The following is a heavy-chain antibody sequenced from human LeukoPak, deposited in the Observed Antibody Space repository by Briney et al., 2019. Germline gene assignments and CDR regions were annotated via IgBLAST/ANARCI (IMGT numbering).Heavy chain of an antibody. Sequence: PGGSLRLSCAASGFTFSSDAMSWVRQAPGKGLEWVSAISGSGGSTYYADSVKGRFTISRDNSKNTVYLQMNSLRAEDTAVYYCAKDPYYDSSGYRYYFDYWGQGALVTVSS. V-gene: IGHV3-23*01. CDR2: ISGSGGST. CDR3: AKDPYYDSSGYRYYFDY. J-gene: IGHJ4*02. CDR1: GFTFSSDA. D-gene: IGHD3-22*01.